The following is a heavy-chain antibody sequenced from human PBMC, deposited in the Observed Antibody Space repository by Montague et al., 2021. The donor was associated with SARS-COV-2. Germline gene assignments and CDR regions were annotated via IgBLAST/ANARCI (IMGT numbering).Heavy chain of an antibody. V-gene: IGHV4-39*02. CDR3: ARLKRYFDSSGSPSAFDF. CDR2: IYYTGNT. D-gene: IGHD3-22*01. J-gene: IGHJ3*01. CDR1: GGSITNNIDD. Sequence: SXTLSLTCTVSGGSITNNIDDWAWIRQPPGKGLEWIGSIYYTGNTYYNPSLKSRVTISVVTSKDHFTRKLSSVTAAETAVYYCARLKRYFDSSGSPSAFDFWGQGTKVTVSS.